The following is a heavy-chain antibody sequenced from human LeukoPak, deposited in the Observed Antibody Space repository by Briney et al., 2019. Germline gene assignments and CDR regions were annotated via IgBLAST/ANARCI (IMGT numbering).Heavy chain of an antibody. V-gene: IGHV3-9*03. D-gene: IGHD3-22*01. CDR2: ISWNSGFI. CDR3: AKSNYSDRSGQRPAALDI. J-gene: IGHJ3*02. Sequence: PGGSLRLSCAASGFALDDYAMNWVRQAPGKGLEWVSGISWNSGFIVYADSVKGRFTISRDNAKHSLYLQMNSLRVEDMASYCCAKSNYSDRSGQRPAALDIWGRGTMVTVSS. CDR1: GFALDDYA.